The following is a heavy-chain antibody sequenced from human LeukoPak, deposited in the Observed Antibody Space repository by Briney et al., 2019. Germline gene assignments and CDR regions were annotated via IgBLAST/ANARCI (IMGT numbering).Heavy chain of an antibody. J-gene: IGHJ6*03. CDR2: IRSKANSYAT. CDR3: TRTNSSSWVYYYYYYMDV. D-gene: IGHD6-13*01. CDR1: GLTFSGSA. Sequence: GGSLRLSCAASGLTFSGSAMHWVRQASGKGLEWVGRIRSKANSYATAYAASVKGRFTISRDGSNNTAYLQMNSLKTEDTAVYYCTRTNSSSWVYYYYYYMDVWGKGTTVTVSS. V-gene: IGHV3-73*01.